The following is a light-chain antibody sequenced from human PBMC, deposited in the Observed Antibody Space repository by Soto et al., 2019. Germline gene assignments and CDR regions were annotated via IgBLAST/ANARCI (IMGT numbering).Light chain of an antibody. J-gene: IGKJ5*01. CDR3: QQYNNWPIT. CDR1: QSVSSN. CDR2: GAS. V-gene: IGKV3-15*01. Sequence: EILMTQSPATLSLSRGEISTLSCGASQSVSSNLAWYQQKPGQAPRLLIYGASTWATGVPARFSGSGSGTEFTLTISSLQSEDFAVYYCQQYNNWPITFGQGTRLEIK.